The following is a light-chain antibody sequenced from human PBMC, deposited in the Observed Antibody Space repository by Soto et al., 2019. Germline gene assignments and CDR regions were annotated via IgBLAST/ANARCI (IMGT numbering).Light chain of an antibody. Sequence: QSVLTQPPSVSGAPGQTITISCTGSSSNIGAGYDVHWYQQLPGRAPKLLIYGNNNRPSGVPDRFSGSKSGTSVSLAITGLRGEDDADYPCQSYDSSLTNAVFGGGTKLTVL. CDR1: SSNIGAGYD. CDR3: QSYDSSLTNAV. J-gene: IGLJ2*01. CDR2: GNN. V-gene: IGLV1-40*01.